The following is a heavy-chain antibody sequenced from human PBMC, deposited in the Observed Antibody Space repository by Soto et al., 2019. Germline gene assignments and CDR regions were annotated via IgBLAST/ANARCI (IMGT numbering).Heavy chain of an antibody. V-gene: IGHV1-58*01. Sequence: XVKVSCKASGFTFTSSAVQGVRRARGQRLEWIGWIVVGSGNTNYAQKFQERVTITRDMSTSTAYMELSSLTSEDTAVYYCAVCGYDYDGYFDYWGQGTLVTVSS. J-gene: IGHJ4*02. CDR1: GFTFTSSA. D-gene: IGHD5-12*01. CDR3: AVCGYDYDGYFDY. CDR2: IVVGSGNT.